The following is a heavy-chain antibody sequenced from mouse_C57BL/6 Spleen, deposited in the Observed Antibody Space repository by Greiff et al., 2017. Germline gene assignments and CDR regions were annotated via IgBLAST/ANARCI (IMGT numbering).Heavy chain of an antibody. Sequence: QVQLQQSGAELARPGASVKMSCKASGYTFTSYTMHWVKQRPGQGLEWIGYINPSSGYTKYNQKFKDMATLTADKSSSTAYMQLSSLTSEDSAVYYCARRGYGSSYIGYWGQGTTLTVSS. CDR3: ARRGYGSSYIGY. J-gene: IGHJ2*01. CDR2: INPSSGYT. V-gene: IGHV1-4*01. D-gene: IGHD1-1*01. CDR1: GYTFTSYT.